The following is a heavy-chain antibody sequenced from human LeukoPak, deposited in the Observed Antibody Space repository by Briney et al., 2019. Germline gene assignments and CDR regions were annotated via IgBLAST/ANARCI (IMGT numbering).Heavy chain of an antibody. CDR3: ARFRLTVTTYAHLDY. J-gene: IGHJ4*02. D-gene: IGHD4-17*01. Sequence: GGSLRLSCAASGFTFSDYYMSWIRQAPGKGLEWVSYISSSGSTIDYADSVKGRFTISRDNAMNSLYLQMNSLRAEDTAVYYCARFRLTVTTYAHLDYWGQGTLVTVSS. V-gene: IGHV3-11*01. CDR2: ISSSGSTI. CDR1: GFTFSDYY.